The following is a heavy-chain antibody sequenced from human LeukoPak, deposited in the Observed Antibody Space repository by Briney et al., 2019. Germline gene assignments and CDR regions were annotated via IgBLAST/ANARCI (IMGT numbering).Heavy chain of an antibody. Sequence: GGSLRLSCATAGFTFSNYGMHWVRQAPGKGLEWVSAISGSGGSTYYADSVKGRFTISRDNAKNSLYLQMNSLRAEDTAVYYCARATNSMVRGVIITSSGFDYWGQGTLVTVSS. V-gene: IGHV3-21*01. CDR3: ARATNSMVRGVIITSSGFDY. J-gene: IGHJ4*02. D-gene: IGHD3-10*01. CDR2: ISGSGGST. CDR1: GFTFSNYG.